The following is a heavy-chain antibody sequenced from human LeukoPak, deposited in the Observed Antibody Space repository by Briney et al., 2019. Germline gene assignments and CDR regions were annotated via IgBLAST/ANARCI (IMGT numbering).Heavy chain of an antibody. CDR3: ASEGYGSGRFDY. V-gene: IGHV4-38-2*02. D-gene: IGHD3-10*01. Sequence: SETLSLTCTVSGYSISSGYYWGWIRQPPGKGLEWIGSIYHSGSTYYNPSLKSRVTISVDTSKNQFSLKLSSVTAADTAVYYCASEGYGSGRFDYWGQGTLVTVSS. J-gene: IGHJ4*02. CDR1: GYSISSGYY. CDR2: IYHSGST.